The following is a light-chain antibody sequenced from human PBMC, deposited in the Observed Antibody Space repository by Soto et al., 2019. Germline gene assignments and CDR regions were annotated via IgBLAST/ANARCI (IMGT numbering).Light chain of an antibody. CDR3: AAWDASLNGVI. Sequence: QSVLTQPPSASGTPGLRVTFSCSGSSSNIGSNPVSWYQQLPGTAPKLLIYHNERPSGVPDRFSGSKSGTSASLAISGLQSEDEADYYCAAWDASLNGVIFGGGTKLTVL. CDR2: HN. CDR1: SSNIGSNP. J-gene: IGLJ2*01. V-gene: IGLV1-44*01.